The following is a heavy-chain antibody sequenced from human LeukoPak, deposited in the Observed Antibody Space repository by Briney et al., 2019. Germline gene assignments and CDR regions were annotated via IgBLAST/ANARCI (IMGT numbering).Heavy chain of an antibody. J-gene: IGHJ4*02. CDR3: ARVSDVVAQAFDY. V-gene: IGHV1-18*01. CDR2: ISAYNGNT. D-gene: IGHD5-12*01. Sequence: ASVKVSCKASGYTFTSYGISWVRQAPGQGLEWMGWISAYNGNTNYAQKFQGRVSITADESTSTAYMDLSSLRSEDTAVYYCARVSDVVAQAFDYWGQGTLVTVSS. CDR1: GYTFTSYG.